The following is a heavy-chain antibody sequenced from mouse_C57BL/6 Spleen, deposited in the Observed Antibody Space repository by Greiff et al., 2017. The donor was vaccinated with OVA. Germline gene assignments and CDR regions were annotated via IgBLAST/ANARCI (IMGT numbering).Heavy chain of an antibody. V-gene: IGHV1-54*01. Sequence: QVQLKESGAELVRPGTSVKVSCKASGYAFTNYLIEWVKQRPGQGLEWIGVINPGSGGTNYNEKFKGKATLTADKSSSTAYMQLSSLTSEDSAVYFCARRGTFWHYFDYWGQGTTLTVSS. CDR3: ARRGTFWHYFDY. CDR1: GYAFTNYL. J-gene: IGHJ2*01. CDR2: INPGSGGT. D-gene: IGHD3-3*01.